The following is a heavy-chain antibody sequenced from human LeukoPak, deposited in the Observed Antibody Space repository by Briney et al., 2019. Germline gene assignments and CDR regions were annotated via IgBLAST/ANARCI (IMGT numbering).Heavy chain of an antibody. J-gene: IGHJ4*02. CDR1: GFTFGDYG. Sequence: RSGGSLRLSCTTSGFTFGDYGLTWVRQAPGKGLEWVSSISSSSGYIYYADSVKGRFTISRDNAKNSLYLQMDSLRAEDTAVYYCARAATEQLYDRSGYTPFDYWGQGTLATVSS. CDR3: ARAATEQLYDRSGYTPFDY. CDR2: ISSSSGYI. V-gene: IGHV3-21*01. D-gene: IGHD3-22*01.